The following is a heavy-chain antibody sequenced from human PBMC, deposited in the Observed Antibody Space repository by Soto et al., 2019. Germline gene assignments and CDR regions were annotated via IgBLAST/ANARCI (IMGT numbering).Heavy chain of an antibody. D-gene: IGHD2-2*03. CDR2: IYSSENT. CDR1: GDSVSTNSYS. V-gene: IGHV4-39*01. J-gene: IGHJ6*02. CDR3: ARLNGYCISTSCYESDYYYYGMDV. Sequence: SETLSLTCTVSGDSVSTNSYSWGWIRQSPGKGLEWIGTIYSSENTYYNPSLLSRVTISVDTSKNEFSLRLSSVTAADTAVYYCARLNGYCISTSCYESDYYYYGMDVWGQGTTVT.